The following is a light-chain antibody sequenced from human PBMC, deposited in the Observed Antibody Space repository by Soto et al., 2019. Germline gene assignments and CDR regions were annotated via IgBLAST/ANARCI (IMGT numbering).Light chain of an antibody. Sequence: DIQMTQFPSTLSATVGDSVTITCRASQPISGFLAWYQQKPGRAPKVLIHGASTMESGVPARFSASGSGTEFTLTISNVQPDHFATYYCQQSYSIPWTFGQGTKVDIK. V-gene: IGKV1-5*01. J-gene: IGKJ1*01. CDR1: QPISGF. CDR3: QQSYSIPWT. CDR2: GAS.